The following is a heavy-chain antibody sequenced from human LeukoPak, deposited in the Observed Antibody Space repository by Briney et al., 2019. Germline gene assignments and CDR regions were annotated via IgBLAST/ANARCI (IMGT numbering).Heavy chain of an antibody. CDR1: GGSISSYY. J-gene: IGHJ5*02. CDR2: IYYSGST. D-gene: IGHD6-13*01. CDR3: ARLTIAAAGTRRFDP. Sequence: TPSETLSLTCTVSGGSISSYYWSWIRQPPGKGLEWNGYIYYSGSTNYNPSLKSRVTISVDTSKNQFSLKLSSVTAADTAVYYCARLTIAAAGTRRFDPWGQGTLVTVSS. V-gene: IGHV4-59*01.